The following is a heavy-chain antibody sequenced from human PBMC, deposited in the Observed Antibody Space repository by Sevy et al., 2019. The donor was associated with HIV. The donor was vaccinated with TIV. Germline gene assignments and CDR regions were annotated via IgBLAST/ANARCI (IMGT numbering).Heavy chain of an antibody. V-gene: IGHV3-30*03. J-gene: IGHJ6*02. CDR3: ATAVGVGVGATRGFDYYYGMDV. Sequence: GGSLRLSCAASGFTFSSYGMHWVRQAPGKGLEWVAVISYDGSNKYYADSVKGRFTISRDNSKNTLYLQMNSLRAEDTAVYYCATAVGVGVGATRGFDYYYGMDVWGQGTTVTVSS. CDR1: GFTFSSYG. CDR2: ISYDGSNK. D-gene: IGHD1-26*01.